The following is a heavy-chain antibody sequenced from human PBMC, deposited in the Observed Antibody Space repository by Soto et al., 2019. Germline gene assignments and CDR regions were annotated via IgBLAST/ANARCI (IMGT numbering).Heavy chain of an antibody. Sequence: SETLSLTCTVSGGSISSYYWSWIRQPPGKGLEWIGYIYYSGSTNYNPSLKSRVTISVDTSKNQFSLKLSSVTAADTAVYYCARAGYSSGWYPYYFDYWGQGTLVTVSS. CDR2: IYYSGST. CDR1: GGSISSYY. J-gene: IGHJ4*02. CDR3: ARAGYSSGWYPYYFDY. D-gene: IGHD6-19*01. V-gene: IGHV4-59*01.